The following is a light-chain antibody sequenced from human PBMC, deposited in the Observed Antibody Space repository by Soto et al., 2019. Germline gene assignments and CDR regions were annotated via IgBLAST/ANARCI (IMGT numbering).Light chain of an antibody. CDR1: QSVRSY. CDR3: QQTYSAPPWT. CDR2: TTT. J-gene: IGKJ1*01. V-gene: IGKV1-39*01. Sequence: DIQMTQAQASLSPSVGDTITITCRASQSVRSYLNWYQQKPGKAPDLLIYTTTSLQSEVPSRFSGSGSETHFTLTITSLQPEDFATYFCQQTYSAPPWTFGPGAKVDI.